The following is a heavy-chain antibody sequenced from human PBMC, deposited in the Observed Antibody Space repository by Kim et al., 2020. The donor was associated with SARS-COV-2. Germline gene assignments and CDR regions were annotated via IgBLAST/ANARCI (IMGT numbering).Heavy chain of an antibody. Sequence: ASVKVSCKVSGYTLTELSMHWVRQAPGKGLEWMGGFDPEDGETIYAQKFQGRVTMTEDTSTDTAYMELSSLRSEDTAVYYCATGPIKDWYYYDSGIWFDPWGQGTLVTVSS. J-gene: IGHJ5*02. CDR2: FDPEDGET. CDR1: GYTLTELS. CDR3: ATGPIKDWYYYDSGIWFDP. V-gene: IGHV1-24*01. D-gene: IGHD3-22*01.